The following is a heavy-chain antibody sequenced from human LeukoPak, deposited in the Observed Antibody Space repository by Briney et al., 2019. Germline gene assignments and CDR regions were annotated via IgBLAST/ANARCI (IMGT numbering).Heavy chain of an antibody. CDR2: INHSGST. V-gene: IGHV4-34*01. D-gene: IGHD6-13*01. Sequence: SETLSLTCAVYGGSFSGYYWSWIRQPPGKGLEWIGEINHSGSTNYNPSLKSRVTILIDTPKNQFSLRLSSVTAADTAVYYCARSYSSSWYSSFDIWGHGTMVTVSS. CDR1: GGSFSGYY. CDR3: ARSYSSSWYSSFDI. J-gene: IGHJ3*02.